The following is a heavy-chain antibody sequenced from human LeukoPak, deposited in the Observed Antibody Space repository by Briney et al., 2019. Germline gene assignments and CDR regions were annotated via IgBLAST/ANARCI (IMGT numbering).Heavy chain of an antibody. D-gene: IGHD5-18*01. CDR3: AKANRRLWLSDWYFDL. Sequence: GASVKVSCKASGYTFTGYYMHWVRQAPGQGLEWMGWINPKSGGTNYEQKFQGRVTMTRDTSITTAYMELSRLRAEDTALYYCAKANRRLWLSDWYFDLWGRGTLVTVSS. V-gene: IGHV1-2*02. CDR1: GYTFTGYY. CDR2: INPKSGGT. J-gene: IGHJ2*01.